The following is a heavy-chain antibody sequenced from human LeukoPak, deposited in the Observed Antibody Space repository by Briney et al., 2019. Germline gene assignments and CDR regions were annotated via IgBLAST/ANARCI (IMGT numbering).Heavy chain of an antibody. Sequence: GGSLRLSCAASGFTFSSYGMHWVRQAPGKGLEWVAFIRYDGSNKYYADSVKGRFTISRDNSKNTLYLQMNSLRAEDTAVYYCAKDKPEWYNWKNWFDPWGQGTLVTVS. D-gene: IGHD1-20*01. CDR3: AKDKPEWYNWKNWFDP. V-gene: IGHV3-30*02. J-gene: IGHJ5*02. CDR1: GFTFSSYG. CDR2: IRYDGSNK.